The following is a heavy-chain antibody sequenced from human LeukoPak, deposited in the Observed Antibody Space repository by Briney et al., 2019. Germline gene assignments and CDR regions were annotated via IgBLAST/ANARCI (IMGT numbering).Heavy chain of an antibody. Sequence: GGSLRLSCAASGFTFNNYDMHWVRQAPGKGLEWVAFIRYDGSNKYYAESVKGRFTISRDDSKNTLYLQMKSLRAEDTAVYYCAKPMTTVTPFDYWGQGTLVTVSS. CDR2: IRYDGSNK. CDR3: AKPMTTVTPFDY. D-gene: IGHD4-17*01. J-gene: IGHJ4*02. V-gene: IGHV3-30*02. CDR1: GFTFNNYD.